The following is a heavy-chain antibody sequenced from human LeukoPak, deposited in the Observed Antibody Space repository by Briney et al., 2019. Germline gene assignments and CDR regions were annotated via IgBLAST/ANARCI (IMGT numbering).Heavy chain of an antibody. Sequence: GGSLRLSCAASGFTFSSYAMHWVRQAPGKGLEWVAVISYDGSNKYYADSVKGRFTISRDNSKNTLYLQMNSLRAEDTAVYYCARAAIAYYYSYGMDVWGQGTTVTVSS. CDR3: ARAAIAYYYSYGMDV. V-gene: IGHV3-30-3*01. CDR2: ISYDGSNK. D-gene: IGHD2-21*02. J-gene: IGHJ6*02. CDR1: GFTFSSYA.